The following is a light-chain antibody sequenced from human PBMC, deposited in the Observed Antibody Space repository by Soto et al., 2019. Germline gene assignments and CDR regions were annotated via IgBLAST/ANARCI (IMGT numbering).Light chain of an antibody. CDR3: QQYGIYPWT. Sequence: DIQMTQSPSTLSASVGDRVIVTCRASESIDTWLAWYQQKPGKAPKLLIYKALTLETGVPSRFSGNKSGADVILTISSMQPDDVATYYCQQYGIYPWTFGHGTKV. J-gene: IGKJ1*01. V-gene: IGKV1-5*03. CDR1: ESIDTW. CDR2: KAL.